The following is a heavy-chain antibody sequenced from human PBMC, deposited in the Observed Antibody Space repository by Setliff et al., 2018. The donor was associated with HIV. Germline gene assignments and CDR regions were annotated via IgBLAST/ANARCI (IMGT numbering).Heavy chain of an antibody. V-gene: IGHV1-69*13. CDR3: ASDSPAARFEELEDHYYCFMDV. CDR2: IIPIFGTA. Sequence: RASVKVSCKASGGPFTSAFNWVRQVPGQGLEWMGGIIPIFGTANYAQNFGCRVTITADQSTTTSYLQLNSLRFEDTAIYYCASDSPAARFEELEDHYYCFMDVWGKGTTVTVSS. CDR1: GGPFTSA. J-gene: IGHJ6*03. D-gene: IGHD3-10*01.